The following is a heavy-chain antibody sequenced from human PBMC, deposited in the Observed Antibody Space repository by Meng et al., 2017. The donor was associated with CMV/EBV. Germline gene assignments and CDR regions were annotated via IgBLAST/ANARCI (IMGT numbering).Heavy chain of an antibody. Sequence: GSLGPSSAVYGGSFSGYYWSWIRQPPGKGLEWIGEINHSGSTNYNPSLKSRVTISVDTSKNQFSLKLSSVTAADTAVYYCARTLAARLNWFDPWGQGTLVTVSS. D-gene: IGHD6-6*01. CDR2: INHSGST. J-gene: IGHJ5*02. CDR3: ARTLAARLNWFDP. CDR1: GGSFSGYY. V-gene: IGHV4-34*01.